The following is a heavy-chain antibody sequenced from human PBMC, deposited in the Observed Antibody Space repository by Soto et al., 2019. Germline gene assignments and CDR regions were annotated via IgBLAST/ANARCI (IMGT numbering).Heavy chain of an antibody. V-gene: IGHV3-30*03. D-gene: IGHD3-10*01. CDR2: ISDNGSRK. CDR3: ATDGLQLNYQYYYGMDV. Sequence: PGGSLRLSCAASGFTFRTYGMHWVRQASGEGLEWVAFISDNGSRKDYTDSVRGRFTISRDNSRNTLYLQMNSLRGEDTAVYYCATDGLQLNYQYYYGMDVRGQRTRVTVSS. J-gene: IGHJ6*02. CDR1: GFTFRTYG.